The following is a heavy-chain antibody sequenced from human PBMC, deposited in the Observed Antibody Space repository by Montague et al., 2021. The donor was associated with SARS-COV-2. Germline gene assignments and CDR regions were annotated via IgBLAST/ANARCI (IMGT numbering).Heavy chain of an antibody. Sequence: SLRLSCAASGFTFSNYGMSWVRQVPGNGLAWVSHITSKDGITYCSYSVKGRFSISRDNSKNTLYLQMNSLSVEDKAVYYCARRGGDSGFDYWGQGTLVTVSS. D-gene: IGHD6-25*01. J-gene: IGHJ4*02. V-gene: IGHV3-23*01. CDR1: GFTFSNYG. CDR2: ITSKDGIT. CDR3: ARRGGDSGFDY.